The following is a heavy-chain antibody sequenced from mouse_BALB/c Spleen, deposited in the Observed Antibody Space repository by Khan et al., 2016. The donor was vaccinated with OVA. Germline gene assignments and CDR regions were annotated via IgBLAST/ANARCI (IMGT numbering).Heavy chain of an antibody. Sequence: EVKLEESGPGLVKPSQSLSLTCTVTGYSITSGYGWNWIRQFPGNKLEWMGYISYSGSTNYHPSLKSRISIPRDTSKNQFFLHLNSVTTEDTATYYCARTARIKYWGQGTTLTVAS. CDR1: GYSITSGYG. D-gene: IGHD1-2*01. V-gene: IGHV3-2*02. CDR2: ISYSGST. CDR3: ARTARIKY. J-gene: IGHJ2*01.